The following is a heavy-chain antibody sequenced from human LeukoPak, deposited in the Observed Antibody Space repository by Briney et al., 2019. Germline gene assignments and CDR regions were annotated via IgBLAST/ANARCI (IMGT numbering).Heavy chain of an antibody. CDR2: IKSKTDGGTT. Sequence: TGGSLRLSCAASGFTFSNAWMSWVRQAPGKGLEWVGRIKSKTDGGTTDYAAPVKGRFTISRDDSKNTLYLQMNSLRAEDTAVYYCARVDYGDYGFDYWGQGTLVTVSS. CDR1: GFTFSNAW. V-gene: IGHV3-15*01. J-gene: IGHJ4*02. D-gene: IGHD4-17*01. CDR3: ARVDYGDYGFDY.